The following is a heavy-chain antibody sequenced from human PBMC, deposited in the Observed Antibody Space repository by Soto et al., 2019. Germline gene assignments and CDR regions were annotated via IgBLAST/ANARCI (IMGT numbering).Heavy chain of an antibody. V-gene: IGHV3-23*01. CDR3: AKDLASAGTISRYFDY. CDR1: WGTFRDYA. CDR2: ISGGRGTA. D-gene: IGHD6-13*01. Sequence: GLSHPQWCAAAWGTFRDYAIICVRQTPGKGLEGVSGISGGRGTAYYADSVKCRLTISRYNSKNTVYLQMNSLRAEDTAAYYCAKDLASAGTISRYFDYWGQGTLVTVSS. J-gene: IGHJ4*02.